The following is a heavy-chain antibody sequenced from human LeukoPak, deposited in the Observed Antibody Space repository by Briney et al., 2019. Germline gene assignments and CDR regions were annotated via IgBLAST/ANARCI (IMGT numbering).Heavy chain of an antibody. D-gene: IGHD3-22*01. CDR3: ARDWNYFENSGFYFGH. V-gene: IGHV3-7*03. J-gene: IGHJ4*02. CDR1: GFTFSNYW. CDR2: IKYDGSQK. Sequence: PGGSLRLSCAASGFTFSNYWMSWVRQAPGKGLEWVTIIKYDGSQKYYADSVKGRFTISRDNAKNSLSLQMNSLRVEDTAVYYCARDWNYFENSGFYFGHWGQGTLVTVSS.